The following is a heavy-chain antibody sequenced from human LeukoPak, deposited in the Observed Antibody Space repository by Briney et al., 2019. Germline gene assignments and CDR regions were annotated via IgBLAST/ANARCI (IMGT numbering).Heavy chain of an antibody. D-gene: IGHD3-10*01. CDR1: DDSISSSSYY. Sequence: PSETLSLTCYVSDDSISSSSYYWGWIRQPPGKGLEWIGSIYYSGTTYYNPSLKSRVTISLDTSMNQFSLKLSSVTAADTAVYFCARDCTSGSYYHTLCDPWGQGALVTVSS. CDR3: ARDCTSGSYYHTLCDP. V-gene: IGHV4-39*07. CDR2: IYYSGTT. J-gene: IGHJ5*02.